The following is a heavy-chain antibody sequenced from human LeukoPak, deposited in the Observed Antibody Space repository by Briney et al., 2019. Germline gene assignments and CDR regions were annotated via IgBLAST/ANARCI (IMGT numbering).Heavy chain of an antibody. Sequence: GGSLRLSCAASGFTFSSYSMTWVRQAPGKGLEWVSSISSSSSYIYYADSVKGRFTISRDNAKNSLYLQMNSLRAEDTAVYYPARDVTMVRGAGYGMDVWGQGTTVTVSS. V-gene: IGHV3-21*01. D-gene: IGHD3-10*01. J-gene: IGHJ6*02. CDR1: GFTFSSYS. CDR3: ARDVTMVRGAGYGMDV. CDR2: ISSSSSYI.